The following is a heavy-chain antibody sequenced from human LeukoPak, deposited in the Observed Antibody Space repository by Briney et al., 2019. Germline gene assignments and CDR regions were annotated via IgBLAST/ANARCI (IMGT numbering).Heavy chain of an antibody. J-gene: IGHJ3*02. Sequence: GGSLRLSCAASGFTFSSYWMHWVRQAPGKGLVWVSRINSDGSSTSYADSVKGRFTISRDNAKNTLYLQMNSLKTEDTAVYYCTAENFLYAFDIWGQGTMVTVSS. CDR1: GFTFSSYW. D-gene: IGHD1-7*01. V-gene: IGHV3-74*01. CDR2: INSDGSST. CDR3: TAENFLYAFDI.